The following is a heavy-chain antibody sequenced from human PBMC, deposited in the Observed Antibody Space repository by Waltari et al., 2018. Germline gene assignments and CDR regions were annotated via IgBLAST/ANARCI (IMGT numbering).Heavy chain of an antibody. Sequence: EVQLVESGGGLVQPGGSLRLSCAASGFTFSSSWMSWVRQAPGQGLEWVANIKQDGSVKYYVDSVKGRFTISRDNAKNSLYLQMNSLRAEDTAVYYCARGPMVTKTVPWGYYYYGMDVWGQGTTVTVSS. V-gene: IGHV3-7*01. J-gene: IGHJ6*02. CDR3: ARGPMVTKTVPWGYYYYGMDV. CDR2: IKQDGSVK. D-gene: IGHD2-21*02. CDR1: GFTFSSSW.